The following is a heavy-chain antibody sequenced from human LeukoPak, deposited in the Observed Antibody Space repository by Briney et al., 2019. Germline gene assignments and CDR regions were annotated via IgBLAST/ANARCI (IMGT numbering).Heavy chain of an antibody. CDR2: ITSISSYI. CDR1: GFSFSSYS. J-gene: IGHJ4*02. V-gene: IGHV3-21*01. Sequence: EGSLRLSCAASGFSFSSYSMNWVRQAPGKGLEWVSSITSISSYIYYADSVKGRFTISRDNPKNSLYLQMNSLSAEDTALYYCARGRSGWYHNFDYRGQGTLVTFSS. CDR3: ARGRSGWYHNFDY. D-gene: IGHD6-19*01.